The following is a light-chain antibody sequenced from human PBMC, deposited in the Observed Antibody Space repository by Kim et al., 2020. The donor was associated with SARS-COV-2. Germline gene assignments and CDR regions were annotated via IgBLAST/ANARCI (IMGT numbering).Light chain of an antibody. J-gene: IGLJ2*01. Sequence: GQKVNISCSGSSSNIGNNYVSWYQQLPGTAPKLLMYDNNKRPSGIPDRFSGSKSGTSATLGITGLQTGDEADYYCGTWDSSLSASVFGGGTQLTVL. V-gene: IGLV1-51*01. CDR2: DNN. CDR3: GTWDSSLSASV. CDR1: SSNIGNNY.